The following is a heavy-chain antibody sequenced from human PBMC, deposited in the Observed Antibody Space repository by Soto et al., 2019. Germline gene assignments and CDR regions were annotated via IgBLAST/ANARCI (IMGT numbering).Heavy chain of an antibody. J-gene: IGHJ6*02. Sequence: QVQLVQSGAEVKKPGASVKVSCKASGYTFTGYYMHWVRQAPGQGLEWMGWINANSGGTNYAQKFQGWVSMTRDTSISTAYRELSRLRSDDTAVYYCAREAGASGSLKGHSYGRVVLGQGTTVTVSS. CDR1: GYTFTGYY. V-gene: IGHV1-2*04. D-gene: IGHD6-13*01. CDR3: AREAGASGSLKGHSYGRVV. CDR2: INANSGGT.